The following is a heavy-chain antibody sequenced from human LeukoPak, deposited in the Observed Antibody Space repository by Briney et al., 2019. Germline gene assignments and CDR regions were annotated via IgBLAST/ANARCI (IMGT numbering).Heavy chain of an antibody. V-gene: IGHV5-51*01. D-gene: IGHD3-3*01. CDR1: GYSSTSYW. Sequence: KRGESLKISCKGSGYSSTSYWIGWVRQMPGKGLEWMGIIYPGDSDTRYSPSFQGQVTISADKSISTAYLQWSSLKASDTAMYYCARHSRASFGVALLGFDYWGQGTLVTVSS. J-gene: IGHJ4*02. CDR2: IYPGDSDT. CDR3: ARHSRASFGVALLGFDY.